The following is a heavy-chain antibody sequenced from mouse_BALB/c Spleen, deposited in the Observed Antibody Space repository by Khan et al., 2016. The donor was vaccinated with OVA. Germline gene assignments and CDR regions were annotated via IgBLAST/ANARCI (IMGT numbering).Heavy chain of an antibody. D-gene: IGHD1-1*01. J-gene: IGHJ3*01. CDR1: GDSITSGY. CDR2: ISYSGNS. V-gene: IGHV3-8*02. CDR3: ACELRGFAY. Sequence: EVQLQESGPSLVKPSQTLSLTCSVTGDSITSGYWNWIRKFPGNKLEYMGYISYSGNSYYNPSLKSRISVTRDTSKTQYYLHLNSVTTEDTSTYYCACELRGFAYWGQGTLVTVSA.